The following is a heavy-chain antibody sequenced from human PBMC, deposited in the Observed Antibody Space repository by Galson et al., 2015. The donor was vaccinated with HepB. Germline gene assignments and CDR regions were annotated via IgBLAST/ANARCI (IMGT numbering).Heavy chain of an antibody. CDR2: IDPSDSYT. Sequence: QSGAEVKKPGESLRISCKGPGYSFTSYWISWVRQMPGKGLEWMGRIDPSDSYTNYSPSFQGHVTISADKSISTAYLQWSSLKASDTAMYYCASSHLIRYCSGGSCYFGAFDIWGQGTMVTVSS. CDR3: ASSHLIRYCSGGSCYFGAFDI. D-gene: IGHD2-15*01. CDR1: GYSFTSYW. V-gene: IGHV5-10-1*01. J-gene: IGHJ3*02.